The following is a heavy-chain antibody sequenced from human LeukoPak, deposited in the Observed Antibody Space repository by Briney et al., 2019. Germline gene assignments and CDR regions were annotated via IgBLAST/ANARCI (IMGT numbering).Heavy chain of an antibody. CDR2: INPSGGST. CDR1: GYTFNSYY. Sequence: ASVKVSCTASGYTFNSYYMHWVRQAPGQGLEWMGIINPSGGSTSYAQKFQGRVTMTRDTSTSTVYMELSSLRSEDTAVYYCANYHDYSNFQGAYYLDYWGQGTLVTVSS. V-gene: IGHV1-46*02. J-gene: IGHJ4*02. CDR3: ANYHDYSNFQGAYYLDY. D-gene: IGHD4-11*01.